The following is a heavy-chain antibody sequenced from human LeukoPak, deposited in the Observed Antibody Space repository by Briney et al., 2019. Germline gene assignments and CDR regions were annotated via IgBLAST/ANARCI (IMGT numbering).Heavy chain of an antibody. J-gene: IGHJ3*02. D-gene: IGHD4-17*01. CDR1: GGTFSSYA. V-gene: IGHV1-69*01. CDR2: IIPIFGTA. Sequence: ASVKVSCKASGGTFSSYAISRVRQAPGQGLEWMGGIIPIFGTANYAQKFQGRVTITADESTSTAYMELSSLRSEDTAVYYCARDGGDYPRAFDIWGQGTMVTVSS. CDR3: ARDGGDYPRAFDI.